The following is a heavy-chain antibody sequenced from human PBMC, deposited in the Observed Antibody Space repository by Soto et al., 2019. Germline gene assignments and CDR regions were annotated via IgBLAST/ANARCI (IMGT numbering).Heavy chain of an antibody. CDR2: MNPNSGNT. CDR3: ARVSSSWRNYYYYYGMDV. V-gene: IGHV1-8*01. D-gene: IGHD6-13*01. J-gene: IGHJ6*02. CDR1: GYTFTSYD. Sequence: GASVKVSCKASGYTFTSYDINWVRQATGQGLEWMGWMNPNSGNTGYAQKFQGRVTMTRNTSISTAYMELSSLRSEDTAVYYCARVSSSWRNYYYYYGMDVWGRGTTVTVSS.